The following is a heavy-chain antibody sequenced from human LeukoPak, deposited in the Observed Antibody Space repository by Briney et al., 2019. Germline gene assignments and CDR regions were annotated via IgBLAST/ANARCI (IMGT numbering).Heavy chain of an antibody. V-gene: IGHV3-23*01. CDR3: AKGAGYYYDSSGYYYFDY. CDR2: ISGSGGST. J-gene: IGHJ4*02. Sequence: GGSLRLSCAASGFTFSSYGMSWVRQAPGKGLEWVSAISGSGGSTYYADSVKGRFTISRDNSKNTLYLQMNSLRAEDTAVYYCAKGAGYYYDSSGYYYFDYWGQGTLVTVSS. CDR1: GFTFSSYG. D-gene: IGHD3-22*01.